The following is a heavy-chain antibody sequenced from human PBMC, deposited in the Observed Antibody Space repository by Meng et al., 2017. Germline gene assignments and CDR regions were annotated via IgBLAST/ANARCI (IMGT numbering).Heavy chain of an antibody. CDR2: IKQDGSEK. V-gene: IGHV3-7*01. D-gene: IGHD3-16*01. Sequence: GESLKISCAASGFTFSSYWMSWVRQAPGKGLEWVANIKQDGSEKYYVDSVKGRFTISRDNAKNSLYLQMNSLRAEDTAVYYCARVRLWGRPTNDAFDIWGQGTMVTVSS. CDR3: ARVRLWGRPTNDAFDI. CDR1: GFTFSSYW. J-gene: IGHJ3*02.